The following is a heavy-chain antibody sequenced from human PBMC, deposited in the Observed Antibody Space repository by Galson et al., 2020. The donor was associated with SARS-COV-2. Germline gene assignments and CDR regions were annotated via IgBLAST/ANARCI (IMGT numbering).Heavy chain of an antibody. CDR1: GFTFSSHA. J-gene: IGHJ4*02. V-gene: IGHV3-33*01. D-gene: IGHD1-1*01. Sequence: GGSLRISCAASGFTFSSHAMHWVRQAPGKGLEWVAQIFFDGSDKYYGESVKGRFTISRDRSKNTVYLQMNNLRADDTAVYYCAREGQTRRGGAVDGWGQGTLVTVSS. CDR3: AREGQTRRGGAVDG. CDR2: IFFDGSDK.